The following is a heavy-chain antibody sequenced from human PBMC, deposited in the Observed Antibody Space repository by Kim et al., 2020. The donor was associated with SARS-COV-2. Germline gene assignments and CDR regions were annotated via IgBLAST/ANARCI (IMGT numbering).Heavy chain of an antibody. J-gene: IGHJ6*02. D-gene: IGHD2-15*01. V-gene: IGHV3-23*01. CDR3: AKVRVAGGYYYYGMDV. Sequence: DSVHGRFTISRDNSKNTLYLQMNGLSAEERAVYYCAKVRVAGGYYYYGMDVWGQGTTVTVSS.